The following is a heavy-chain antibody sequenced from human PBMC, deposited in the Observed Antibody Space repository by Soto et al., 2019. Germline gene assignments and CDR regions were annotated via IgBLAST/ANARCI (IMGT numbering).Heavy chain of an antibody. Sequence: EVQLVESGGGLVQPGESLRLSCAASGFTFSDYWIHWVRQAPGQGLVWVSRIKFDGSSANYADSVKGRFTISRDNAKDTVYLQMNSLGAEDTAVYYCARGVRGHYGFDVWGQGTMVTVSS. CDR3: ARGVRGHYGFDV. CDR2: IKFDGSSA. J-gene: IGHJ3*01. V-gene: IGHV3-74*01. D-gene: IGHD3-10*01. CDR1: GFTFSDYW.